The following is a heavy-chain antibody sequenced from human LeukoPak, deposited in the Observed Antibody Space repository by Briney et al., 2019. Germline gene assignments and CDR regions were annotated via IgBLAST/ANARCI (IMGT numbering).Heavy chain of an antibody. V-gene: IGHV4-59*01. CDR2: IYYSGST. CDR3: ARFWNYNFWRGYIDY. D-gene: IGHD3-3*01. CDR1: GGSISSYY. J-gene: IGHJ4*02. Sequence: PSETLSLTCTVSGGSISSYYWSWIRQPPGKGLEWIGYIYYSGSTNYNPSLKSRVTISVDTSKNQFSLKLSSVAPADTVVYYCARFWNYNFWRGYIDYWGQGTLVTVSS.